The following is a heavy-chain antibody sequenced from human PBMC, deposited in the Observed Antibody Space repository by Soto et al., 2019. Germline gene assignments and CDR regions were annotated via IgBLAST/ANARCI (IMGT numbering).Heavy chain of an antibody. Sequence: SETLSLTCTVSGGSISSSSYYWGWIRQPPGKGLEWIGSIYYSGSTYYNPSLKSRVTISVDTSKNQFSLKLRSVTAADTAVYYCAGSRHIVLMGYATDWFDPWGQGTLVTV. J-gene: IGHJ5*02. CDR1: GGSISSSSYY. D-gene: IGHD2-8*01. CDR2: IYYSGST. V-gene: IGHV4-39*01. CDR3: AGSRHIVLMGYATDWFDP.